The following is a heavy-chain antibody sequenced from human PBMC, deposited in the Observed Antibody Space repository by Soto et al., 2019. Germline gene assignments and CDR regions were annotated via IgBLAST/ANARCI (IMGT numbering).Heavy chain of an antibody. CDR2: ISSSSSTI. J-gene: IGHJ6*02. D-gene: IGHD6-13*01. Sequence: EVQLVESGGGLVQPGGSLSLSCAASGFTFTTYSMNWVRQAAGKGLEWVSFISSSSSTIYYADSLKGRFTISRDNAKNSLYLQMNSLRDEDTAVYYCARSRGIAGGGSSFYYGMDVWGPGATVTVSS. CDR3: ARSRGIAGGGSSFYYGMDV. CDR1: GFTFTTYS. V-gene: IGHV3-48*02.